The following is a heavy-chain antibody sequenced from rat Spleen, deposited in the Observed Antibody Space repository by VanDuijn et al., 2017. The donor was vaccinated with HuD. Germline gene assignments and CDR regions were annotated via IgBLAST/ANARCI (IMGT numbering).Heavy chain of an antibody. CDR3: ARGGRWYFDF. CDR2: IVFDSSGI. V-gene: IGHV5-7*01. CDR1: GFTFSDYA. J-gene: IGHJ1*01. Sequence: EVHLVESGGGLVQPGRSLKLSCAASGFTFSDYAMAWVRQSPEKGLEWVATIVFDSSGIYYRKSVKGRFTISRDNAQNTLYLQMNSLKSEDTATYYCARGGRWYFDFWGPGTMVTVSS. D-gene: IGHD1-11*01.